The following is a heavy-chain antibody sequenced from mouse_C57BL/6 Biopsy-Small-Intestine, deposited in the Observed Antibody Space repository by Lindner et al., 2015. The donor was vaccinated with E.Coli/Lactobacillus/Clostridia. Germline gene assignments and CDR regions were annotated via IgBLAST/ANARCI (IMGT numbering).Heavy chain of an antibody. V-gene: IGHV5-6*01. CDR2: ISSGGSYT. Sequence: VQLQESGGDLVKPGGSLKLSCAASGFTFSSYGMSWVRQTPDKRLEWVATISSGGSYTYYPDSVKGRFTISRDNAKNTLYLQMSSLKSEDTAMYYCARHDYDYWGQGHHSHSLL. D-gene: IGHD2-4*01. CDR3: ARHDYDY. CDR1: GFTFSSYG. J-gene: IGHJ2*01.